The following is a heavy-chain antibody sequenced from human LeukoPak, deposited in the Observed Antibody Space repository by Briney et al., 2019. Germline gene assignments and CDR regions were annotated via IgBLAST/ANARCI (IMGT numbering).Heavy chain of an antibody. CDR3: ARAFIAVARDAFDI. CDR2: IYTSGST. CDR1: GGSISSGSYY. J-gene: IGHJ3*02. D-gene: IGHD6-19*01. V-gene: IGHV4-61*02. Sequence: PSETLSLTCTVSGGSISSGSYYWSWIRQPAGKGLEWIGRIYTSGSTNYNPSLKSRVTISVDPSKNQFSLKLSSVTAADTAVYYCARAFIAVARDAFDIWGQGTMVTVSS.